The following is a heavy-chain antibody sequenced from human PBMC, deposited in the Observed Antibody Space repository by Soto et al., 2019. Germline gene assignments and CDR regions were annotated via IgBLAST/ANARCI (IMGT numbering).Heavy chain of an antibody. Sequence: ASETLSLTCTVSGGSISSYYWSWIRQPPGKGLEWIGYIYYSGSTNYNPSLKSRVTISVDTSKNQFSLKLSSMTAADAAVYYCARGDCSGGSCRFLDYWGQGTLVTVSS. CDR1: GGSISSYY. D-gene: IGHD2-15*01. CDR3: ARGDCSGGSCRFLDY. J-gene: IGHJ4*02. V-gene: IGHV4-59*12. CDR2: IYYSGST.